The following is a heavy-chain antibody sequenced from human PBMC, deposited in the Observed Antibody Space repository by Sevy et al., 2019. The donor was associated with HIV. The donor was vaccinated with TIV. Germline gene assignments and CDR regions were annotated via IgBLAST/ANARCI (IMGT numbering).Heavy chain of an antibody. D-gene: IGHD4-17*01. CDR1: GFTFSSYG. CDR3: VKSPHPAVTTSYGMDV. J-gene: IGHJ6*02. V-gene: IGHV3-30*02. Sequence: GGSLRLSCAASGFTFSSYGIHWVRQAPGKGLQWLTFIRNDGSTTYYADSVRGWFTISRDNSKNTLFLPMNSLRREDTAVYYCVKSPHPAVTTSYGMDVWGQGTMVTVSS. CDR2: IRNDGSTT.